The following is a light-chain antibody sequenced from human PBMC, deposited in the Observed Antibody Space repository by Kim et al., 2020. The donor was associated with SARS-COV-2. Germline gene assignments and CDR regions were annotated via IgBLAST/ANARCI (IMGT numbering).Light chain of an antibody. CDR2: ETS. V-gene: IGKV3-20*01. CDR1: QSFTSSY. Sequence: EIVLTQSPGTLSLSPGERATLSCRASQSFTSSYLAWYQQKPGQPPRLVIHETSRRATGIPDRFSGSGSGTDFTLTISRLDPEDFAVYYCQRYGTSPPWTFGQGTKVDIK. J-gene: IGKJ1*01. CDR3: QRYGTSPPWT.